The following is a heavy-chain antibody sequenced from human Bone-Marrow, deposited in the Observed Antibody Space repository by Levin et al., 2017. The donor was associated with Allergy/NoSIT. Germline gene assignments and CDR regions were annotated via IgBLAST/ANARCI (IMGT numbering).Heavy chain of an antibody. CDR1: GYTFTTYY. D-gene: IGHD4-11*01. Sequence: ASVKVSCTASGYTFTTYYMHWVRQAPGQGLEWMGIINPSGGYMTYPQKFQGRVTMTRDTSTSTFHMEMSSLSSDDTAVYYCATSRSNYIVYFDYWGQGTLVTVSS. CDR3: ATSRSNYIVYFDY. J-gene: IGHJ4*02. V-gene: IGHV1-46*01. CDR2: INPSGGYM.